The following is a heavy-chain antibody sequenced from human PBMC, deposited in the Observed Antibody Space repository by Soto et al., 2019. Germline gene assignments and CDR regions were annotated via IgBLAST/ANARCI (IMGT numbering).Heavy chain of an antibody. Sequence: ASVKVSCKASGGTLSSYTFSWVRQAPGQGLEWMGIINPSRGITRNAQKFQGRVTMTGDTSTSTVYMELSSLRSEDTAVYYCARGIEYSSGWYAFDIWGPGTMVTVSS. CDR3: ARGIEYSSGWYAFDI. J-gene: IGHJ3*02. V-gene: IGHV1-46*03. D-gene: IGHD6-19*01. CDR2: INPSRGIT. CDR1: GGTLSSYT.